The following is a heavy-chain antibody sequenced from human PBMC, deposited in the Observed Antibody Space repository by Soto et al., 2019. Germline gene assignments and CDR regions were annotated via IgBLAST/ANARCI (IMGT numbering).Heavy chain of an antibody. Sequence: HPGGSLRLSCAASGFTFSAYWMSWVRQAPGKGLEWVANIRQDGSEQHYMDSVKGRFTISRDNAKNSPFLQMNSLRAEDTAVYYCAKSGTYSQFDYWRQGTLVTVSS. CDR2: IRQDGSEQ. CDR1: GFTFSAYW. J-gene: IGHJ4*02. D-gene: IGHD1-26*01. V-gene: IGHV3-7*01. CDR3: AKSGTYSQFDY.